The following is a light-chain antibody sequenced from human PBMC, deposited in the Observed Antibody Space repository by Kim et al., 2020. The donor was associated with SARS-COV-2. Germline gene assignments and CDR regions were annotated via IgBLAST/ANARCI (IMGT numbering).Light chain of an antibody. CDR3: QQRYSVPYT. V-gene: IGKV1-39*01. Sequence: DIRMTQSPSSLSASVGDTVTITCRASQTISTSLNWYQQSPGKAPRFLIHAASTLQSGVPSRFSGSGSGTDFTLTINSLQPEDFATYYCQQRYSVPYTFGQGTKLEI. CDR2: AAS. CDR1: QTISTS. J-gene: IGKJ2*01.